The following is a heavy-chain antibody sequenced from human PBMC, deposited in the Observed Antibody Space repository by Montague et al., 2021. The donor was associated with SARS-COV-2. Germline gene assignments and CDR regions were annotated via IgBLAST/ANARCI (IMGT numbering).Heavy chain of an antibody. CDR2: VDYSGNT. V-gene: IGHV4-39*01. CDR3: ARREYSNGWGD. J-gene: IGHJ4*02. D-gene: IGHD2/OR15-2a*01. Sequence: SETLSLTCTVTGGPISGSSDYWGWIRQSPGKELEWIASVDYSGNTYYSPSLKSRLTISVDTSKNQFSLKLNSVTAADTALYYCARREYSNGWGDWGQGTLVTVSS. CDR1: GGPISGSSDY.